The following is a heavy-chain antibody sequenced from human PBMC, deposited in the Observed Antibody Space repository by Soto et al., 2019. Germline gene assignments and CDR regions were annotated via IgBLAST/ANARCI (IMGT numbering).Heavy chain of an antibody. V-gene: IGHV3-11*01. D-gene: IGHD2-15*01. CDR3: AREYCSGGSCYQYFQH. J-gene: IGHJ1*01. Sequence: GGSLSLSCAASGFTFSDYYMSWIRQAPGKGLEWVSYISSGGGTIYYADSVKGRFTISRDNAKSSLYLQMNSLRAEDTAVYYCAREYCSGGSCYQYFQHWGQGTLVTVS. CDR1: GFTFSDYY. CDR2: ISSGGGTI.